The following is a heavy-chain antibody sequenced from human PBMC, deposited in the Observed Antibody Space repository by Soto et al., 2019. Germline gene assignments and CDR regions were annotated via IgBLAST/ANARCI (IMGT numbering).Heavy chain of an antibody. CDR3: AKRTVGWYFDL. CDR2: ISGSGGST. CDR1: GFTLSSYA. D-gene: IGHD4-17*01. Sequence: EVQLLECGGGLVQPGGSLRLACAASGFTLSSYAMNWVRQAPGKGLEWVSVISGSGGSTYYADAVKGRFTISRDNSKNTLYLQMNSLRAEDTAVYYCAKRTVGWYFDLWGRGTLVTVSS. J-gene: IGHJ2*01. V-gene: IGHV3-23*01.